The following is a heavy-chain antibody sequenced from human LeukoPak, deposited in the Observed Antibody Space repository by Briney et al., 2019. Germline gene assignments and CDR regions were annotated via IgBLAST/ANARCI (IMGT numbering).Heavy chain of an antibody. V-gene: IGHV3-66*01. CDR2: IYSGGST. CDR3: AKGSQIRGWGIAALYYFDY. J-gene: IGHJ4*02. D-gene: IGHD6-13*01. Sequence: PGGSLRLSCAASGFTVSSNYMSWIRQAPGKRLEWVSVIYSGGSTYYADSVKGRFTISRDNSKNTLYLQMNSLRAEDTAVYYCAKGSQIRGWGIAALYYFDYWGQGTLVTVSS. CDR1: GFTVSSNY.